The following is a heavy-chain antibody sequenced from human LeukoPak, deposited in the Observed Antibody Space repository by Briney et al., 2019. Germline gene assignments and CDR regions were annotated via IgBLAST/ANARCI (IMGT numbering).Heavy chain of an antibody. CDR2: LNPSSGST. V-gene: IGHV1-46*01. D-gene: IGHD3-22*01. CDR3: ARDGEYYDSSGSYFDY. Sequence: ASVKVSCEASGYTFTTYYMHWVRQAPGQGLEWMGILNPSSGSTSYAQKFQGRVTMTRDTSSSTFYMELRSLQSEDTAVYYCARDGEYYDSSGSYFDYWGQGTLVTVSS. CDR1: GYTFTTYY. J-gene: IGHJ4*02.